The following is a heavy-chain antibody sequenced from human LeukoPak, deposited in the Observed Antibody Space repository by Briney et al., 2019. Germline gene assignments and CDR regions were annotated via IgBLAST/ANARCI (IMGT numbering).Heavy chain of an antibody. D-gene: IGHD4-17*01. J-gene: IGHJ6*02. CDR2: INPDSGGT. CDR1: GYTFTGYY. V-gene: IGHV1-2*02. Sequence: RASVKVSCKASGYTFTGYYMHWVRQAPGQGLEWMGWINPDSGGTNYAQKFQGKVTMTRDTSISTAYMELSRLRSDDTAVYYCARTTVTTPGFNYYYYGMDVWGQGTTVTVSS. CDR3: ARTTVTTPGFNYYYYGMDV.